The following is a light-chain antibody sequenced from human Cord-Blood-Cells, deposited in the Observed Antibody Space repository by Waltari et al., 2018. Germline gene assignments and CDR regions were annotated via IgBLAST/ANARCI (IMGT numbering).Light chain of an antibody. Sequence: SYVLTQPPSVSVAPGKTARITCGGNNIGSKSVHWYQQKPGQAPVLVIYYDSDRPSGIPERCSGCNSGNTATLTISRVEAGDEADYYCQVWDSSSDHWVFGGGTKLTVL. J-gene: IGLJ3*02. CDR2: YDS. CDR3: QVWDSSSDHWV. V-gene: IGLV3-21*04. CDR1: NIGSKS.